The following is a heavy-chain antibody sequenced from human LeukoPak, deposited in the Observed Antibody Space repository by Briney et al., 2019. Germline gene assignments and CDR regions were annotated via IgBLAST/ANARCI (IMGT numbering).Heavy chain of an antibody. J-gene: IGHJ4*02. V-gene: IGHV1-2*02. Sequence: GASVKVSCKASGYTSTGYYMHWVRQAPGQGLEWMGWINPNSGGTNYAQKLQGRVTMTRDTSISTAYMELSRLRSDDTAVYYCAREGPFIAPSLDYWGQGTLVTVSS. CDR3: AREGPFIAPSLDY. D-gene: IGHD6-13*01. CDR1: GYTSTGYY. CDR2: INPNSGGT.